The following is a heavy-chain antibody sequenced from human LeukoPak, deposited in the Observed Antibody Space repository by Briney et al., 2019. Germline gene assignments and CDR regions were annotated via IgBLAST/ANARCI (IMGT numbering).Heavy chain of an antibody. V-gene: IGHV3-53*04. CDR1: GFTVSNNY. J-gene: IGHJ4*02. CDR3: ARVLGYDSSGYYRGYFDY. CDR2: IYSAGTT. Sequence: GGSLRLSCAASGFTVSNNYMSWVRQAPGKGLEWVSVIYSAGTTYYADSVKGRFTISRQNPENTLFLQMNSLRPEDTAVYYCARVLGYDSSGYYRGYFDYWGQGTLVTVSS. D-gene: IGHD3-22*01.